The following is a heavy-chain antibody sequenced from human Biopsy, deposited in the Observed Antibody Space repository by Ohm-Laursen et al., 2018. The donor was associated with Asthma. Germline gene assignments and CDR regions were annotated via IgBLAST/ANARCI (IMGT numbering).Heavy chain of an antibody. V-gene: IGHV1-2*06. D-gene: IGHD3-16*01. CDR3: ARIKIRIGAGTDRYFDL. Sequence: ASVKVSCKASGYTFTGYYMHWVRQAPGQGLEWMGRINPNTGRTNYAQKFQGRVTMTLDTSVNTAFMVLSRLRSDDTAVYYCARIKIRIGAGTDRYFDLWGRGTLVTVSS. J-gene: IGHJ2*01. CDR1: GYTFTGYY. CDR2: INPNTGRT.